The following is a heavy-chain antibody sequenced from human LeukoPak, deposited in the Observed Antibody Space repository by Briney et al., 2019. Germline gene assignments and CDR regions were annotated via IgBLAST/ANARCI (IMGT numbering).Heavy chain of an antibody. CDR2: INHSGST. CDR3: ARASGRYYIDY. V-gene: IGHV4-34*01. Sequence: SETLSLTCAVYGGSFSGYYWSWIRQPPGKGLEWIGEINHSGSTNYNPSLKSRVTISVDTSKNQFSLKLSSVTAADTAVYYCARASGRYYIDYWGQGTLVTVPS. D-gene: IGHD1-26*01. CDR1: GGSFSGYY. J-gene: IGHJ4*02.